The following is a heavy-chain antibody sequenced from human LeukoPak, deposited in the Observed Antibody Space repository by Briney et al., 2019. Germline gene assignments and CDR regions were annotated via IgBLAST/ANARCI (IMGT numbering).Heavy chain of an antibody. CDR1: GYTFTNYE. D-gene: IGHD3-10*01. CDR2: MNPSSGNT. CDR3: ARGLYGSAD. Sequence: GASVKVSCKASGYTFTNYEINWVRQGTGQGLEWLGWMNPSSGNTGYAQKFQGRVTMTRDTSISTAYMELSSLRSEDTAVYYCARGLYGSADWGQGTLVTVSS. V-gene: IGHV1-8*01. J-gene: IGHJ4*02.